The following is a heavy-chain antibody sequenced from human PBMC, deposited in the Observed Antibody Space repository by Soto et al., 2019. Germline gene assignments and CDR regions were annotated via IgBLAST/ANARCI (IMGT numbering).Heavy chain of an antibody. J-gene: IGHJ5*01. CDR1: GLTFSSNG. CDR3: AKDESRVVVPDNWVDS. V-gene: IGHV3-23*01. D-gene: IGHD3-22*01. CDR2: ISDSGGRT. Sequence: EVQLLESGGGLVQPGGSLRLSCAASGLTFSSNGMSWVRQAPGKGLEWVSGISDSGGRTYYADSVKGRFTISRDNSKNTLYLQMNSLRAEDTAVYYCAKDESRVVVPDNWVDSWGQGTLVTVSS.